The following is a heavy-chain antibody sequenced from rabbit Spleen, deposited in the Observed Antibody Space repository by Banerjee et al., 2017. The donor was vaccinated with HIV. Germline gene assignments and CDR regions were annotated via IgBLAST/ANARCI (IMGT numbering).Heavy chain of an antibody. CDR3: ARDAAGREDFNL. CDR1: GLDFSSSYW. CDR2: IDVPKSVST. J-gene: IGHJ4*01. Sequence: QEQLEESGGDLVQPGASLTLTCKASGLDFSSSYWICWVRQAPGKGLEWIACIDVPKSVSTYYATWAKGRFTISKTSSTTVTLQMTSLTAADTATYFCARDAAGREDFNLWGQGTLVTVS. D-gene: IGHD4-2*01. V-gene: IGHV1S45*01.